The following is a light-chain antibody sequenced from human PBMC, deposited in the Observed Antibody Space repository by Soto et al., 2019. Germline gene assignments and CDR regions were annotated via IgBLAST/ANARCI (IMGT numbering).Light chain of an antibody. CDR2: EVS. V-gene: IGLV2-14*01. CDR3: SSYTSSSTRV. CDR1: SSDVGGYNY. J-gene: IGLJ1*01. Sequence: QSALTQPASVSGSPGQSITISCTGTSSDVGGYNYVSWYQQHPGKAPKLMIYEVSNRPSGVSNRCSGSKSGNTASLTISGLQAEDEADYYCSSYTSSSTRVFGTGTKVPVL.